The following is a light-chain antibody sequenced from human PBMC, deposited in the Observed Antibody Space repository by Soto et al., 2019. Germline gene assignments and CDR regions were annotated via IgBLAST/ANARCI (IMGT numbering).Light chain of an antibody. V-gene: IGLV1-44*01. CDR2: SNN. CDR3: AAWDDSLDGHVV. CDR1: SSNIGSNT. Sequence: QSALTQPPSASGTPGQRVTISCSGGSSNIGSNTVNWYRQLPGTAPKLLIYSNNQRPSGVPDRFSGSKSGTSASLAISGLQSEDEADYYCAAWDDSLDGHVVFGGGTKLTVL. J-gene: IGLJ2*01.